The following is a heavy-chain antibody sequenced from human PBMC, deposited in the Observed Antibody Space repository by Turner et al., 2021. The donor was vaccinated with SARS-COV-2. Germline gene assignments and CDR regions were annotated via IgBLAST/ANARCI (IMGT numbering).Heavy chain of an antibody. CDR3: AKGGGPYCSGGSCYPGSFDY. D-gene: IGHD2-15*01. V-gene: IGHV3-30*18. Sequence: QVQLVESGGGVVQPGRSLRLSCAASGYPFRSYGMHWVRQAPGKGLEWVAVISYDGSNKYYGDSVKGRFTISRDNSKNTLYLQMNSLRAEDTAVYYCAKGGGPYCSGGSCYPGSFDYWGQGTLVTVSS. CDR1: GYPFRSYG. CDR2: ISYDGSNK. J-gene: IGHJ4*02.